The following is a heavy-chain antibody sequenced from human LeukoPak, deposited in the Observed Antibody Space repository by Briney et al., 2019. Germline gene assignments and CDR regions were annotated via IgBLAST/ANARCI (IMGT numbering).Heavy chain of an antibody. CDR3: AKDVSQGRLLSAAAATTAFDY. D-gene: IGHD6-13*01. V-gene: IGHV3-23*01. J-gene: IGHJ4*02. Sequence: PGGSLRPSCAASGFTFSSYAMNWVRQAPGKGLEWVSAISGSASSTYYADSVKGRFTISRDNSKHTLYLQMNSLRAEDTALYYCAKDVSQGRLLSAAAATTAFDYWGQGTLVTVSS. CDR1: GFTFSSYA. CDR2: ISGSASST.